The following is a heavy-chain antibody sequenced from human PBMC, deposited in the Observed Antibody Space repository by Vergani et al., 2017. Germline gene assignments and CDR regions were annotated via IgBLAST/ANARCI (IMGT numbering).Heavy chain of an antibody. CDR2: IYPGDSDN. CDR3: ARVYRIEDSFDI. J-gene: IGHJ3*02. V-gene: IGHV5-51*01. CDR1: GYSFTSYW. Sequence: VQLVQSGAEVKKPGESLKISCKGSGYSFTSYWIGWVRQMPGKGLEWMGIIYPGDSDNRYSPSFQGQVTISRDNSKNTLYLQMNSLRAEDTAVYYCARVYRIEDSFDIWGRGTMVTVSS. D-gene: IGHD1-26*01.